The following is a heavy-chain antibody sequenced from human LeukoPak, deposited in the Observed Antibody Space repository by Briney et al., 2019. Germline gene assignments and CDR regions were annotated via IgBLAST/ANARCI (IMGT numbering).Heavy chain of an antibody. J-gene: IGHJ6*03. CDR1: SGSISSSSYY. CDR3: ARQPTRSGQPDYYYYYMDV. Sequence: SETLSLTCTVSSGSISSSSYYWGWIRQPPGKGLEWIGSIYYSGSTYYNPSLKSRVTISVDTSKNQFSLKLRSVTAADTAVYYCARQPTRSGQPDYYYYYMDVWGKGTTVTVS. CDR2: IYYSGST. V-gene: IGHV4-39*01. D-gene: IGHD6-19*01.